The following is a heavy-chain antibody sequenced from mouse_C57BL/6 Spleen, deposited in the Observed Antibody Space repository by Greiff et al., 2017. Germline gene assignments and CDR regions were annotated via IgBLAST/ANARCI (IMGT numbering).Heavy chain of an antibody. CDR3: ARGDYGCSYLFGY. J-gene: IGHJ2*01. CDR2: IYPGEGDT. D-gene: IGHD1-1*01. V-gene: IGHV1-80*01. Sequence: VQLQQSGAELVMPGASVKISCKASGYAFSSYWLNWVKQRPGKGLEWIGQIYPGEGDTNYNGKFKGKAKMTADKSSSTAYMQLSSLTSSDSAVYYWARGDYGCSYLFGYWGQGTTLTVSS. CDR1: GYAFSSYW.